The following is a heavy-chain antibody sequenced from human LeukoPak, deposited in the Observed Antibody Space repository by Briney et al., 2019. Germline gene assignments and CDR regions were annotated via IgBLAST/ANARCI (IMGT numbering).Heavy chain of an antibody. CDR2: IWYDGSNK. CDR1: GFTFSSYG. D-gene: IGHD1-7*01. V-gene: IGHV3-33*01. J-gene: IGHJ4*02. Sequence: PGGSLRLSCAASGFTFSSYGMHWVRQAPGKGLEWVAVIWYDGSNKYYADSVKGRFTISRDNSKNTLYLQMNSLRAEDTAVYYCARDPTGTSGYFDYWGQGTLVNVSS. CDR3: ARDPTGTSGYFDY.